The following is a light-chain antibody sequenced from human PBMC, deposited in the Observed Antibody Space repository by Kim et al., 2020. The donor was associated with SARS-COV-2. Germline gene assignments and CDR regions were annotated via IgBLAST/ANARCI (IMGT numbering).Light chain of an antibody. J-gene: IGLJ3*02. CDR1: SNNIGDQG. CDR3: SAWDDSLKAWV. V-gene: IGLV10-54*01. CDR2: RNN. Sequence: RQTATLTCTGNSNNIGDQGVAWLQQHQGHPPNLLSYRNNKRPSGISERLSASRSGNTASLTITGLQPEDEADYYCSAWDDSLKAWVFGGGTQLTVL.